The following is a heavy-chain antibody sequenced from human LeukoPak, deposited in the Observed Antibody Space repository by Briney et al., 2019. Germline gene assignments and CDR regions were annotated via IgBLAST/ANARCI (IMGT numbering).Heavy chain of an antibody. CDR2: INSDGSTT. J-gene: IGHJ5*02. Sequence: PGGSLRLSCAASGFTFSTYWMHWVRQAPGKGLVWVSHINSDGSTTGYADSVKGRFTISRDNTRNTLYLQMNSLRAEDTAVYYCAKDEDGSGELWFDPWGQGTLVTVSS. CDR1: GFTFSTYW. D-gene: IGHD3-10*01. CDR3: AKDEDGSGELWFDP. V-gene: IGHV3-74*01.